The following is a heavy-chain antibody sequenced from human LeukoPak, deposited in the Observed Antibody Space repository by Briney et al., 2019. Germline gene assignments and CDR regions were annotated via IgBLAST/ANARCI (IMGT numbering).Heavy chain of an antibody. Sequence: SQTLSLTCAISGDSVSSQSAAWNWIRQSPSRGLEWLGRTYYRSKWYHEYVESVRGRIIINADTSHNQFSLQLNSVTPEDTAVYYCARENFHLQLWFDYWGQGSLVTVSS. D-gene: IGHD5-18*01. V-gene: IGHV6-1*01. CDR1: GDSVSSQSAA. J-gene: IGHJ4*02. CDR2: TYYRSKWYH. CDR3: ARENFHLQLWFDY.